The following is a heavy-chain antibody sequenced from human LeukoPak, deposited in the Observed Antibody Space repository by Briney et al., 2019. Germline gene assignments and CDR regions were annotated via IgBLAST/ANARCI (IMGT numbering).Heavy chain of an antibody. CDR1: GITFSSYG. CDR2: IWYDGSNK. V-gene: IGHV3-33*06. J-gene: IGHJ4*02. Sequence: GGSLRLSCAASGITFSSYGMHWVRQAPGKGLEWVAVIWYDGSNKYYADSVKGRFTISRDNSKNTLYLQMNSLRAEDTAVYYCAKVLRGYSYGQGPFDYWGQGTLVTVSS. D-gene: IGHD5-18*01. CDR3: AKVLRGYSYGQGPFDY.